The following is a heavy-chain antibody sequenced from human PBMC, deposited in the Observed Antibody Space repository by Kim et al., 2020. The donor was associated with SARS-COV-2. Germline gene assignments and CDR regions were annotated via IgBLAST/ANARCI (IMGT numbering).Heavy chain of an antibody. D-gene: IGHD5-12*01. J-gene: IGHJ6*02. CDR3: AKDRGYDSWYYYGMDV. V-gene: IGHV3-30*02. Sequence: SVKGRFTISRDNSKNTLYLQMNSLRVEDTAVYYCAKDRGYDSWYYYGMDVWGLGTTVTVSS.